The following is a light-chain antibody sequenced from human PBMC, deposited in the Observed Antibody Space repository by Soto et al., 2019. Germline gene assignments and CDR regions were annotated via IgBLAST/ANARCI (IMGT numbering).Light chain of an antibody. J-gene: IGLJ2*01. CDR2: EVS. CDR1: SSDVGGYNY. CDR3: SSYAGSNNVV. V-gene: IGLV2-8*01. Sequence: QSVLTQPPSASGSPGQSVTISCTGTSSDVGGYNYVSWYQQHPGKAPKLILYEVSKRPSGVPDRFSGSKSGNTASLTVSGLQAEDEADYYCSSYAGSNNVVFGGGTPLTVL.